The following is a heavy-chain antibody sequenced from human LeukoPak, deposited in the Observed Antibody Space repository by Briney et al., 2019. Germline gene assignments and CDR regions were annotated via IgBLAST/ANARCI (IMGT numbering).Heavy chain of an antibody. Sequence: ASVKVPCKASGYTFTGYYMHWVRQAPGQGLEWMGWINPNSGGTNYAQKFQGRVTMTRDTSISTAYMELSSLRSEDTAVYYCARDYYDSSGYYSDHWGQGTLVTVSS. CDR1: GYTFTGYY. CDR2: INPNSGGT. V-gene: IGHV1-2*02. J-gene: IGHJ4*02. CDR3: ARDYYDSSGYYSDH. D-gene: IGHD3-22*01.